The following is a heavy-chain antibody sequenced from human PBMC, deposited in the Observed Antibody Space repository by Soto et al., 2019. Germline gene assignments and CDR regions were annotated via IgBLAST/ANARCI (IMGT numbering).Heavy chain of an antibody. J-gene: IGHJ4*02. CDR1: GGSVNTFY. V-gene: IGHV4-59*02. Sequence: QVQLQESGPGLVKPSETLSLTCTVSGGSVNTFYWSWIRQPPGKGLEWVGRVYYTGSTDYNPSLKSRVTISVDTTKNQVSLKLNSVTTADTAVYFCARDWGRSNYFDYWGQGTLVTVSS. D-gene: IGHD3-16*01. CDR2: VYYTGST. CDR3: ARDWGRSNYFDY.